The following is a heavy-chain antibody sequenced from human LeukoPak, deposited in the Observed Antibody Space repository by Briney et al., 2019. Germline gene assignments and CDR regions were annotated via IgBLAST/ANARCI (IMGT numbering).Heavy chain of an antibody. Sequence: NPSETLSLTCTVSGGSISSGDYYWSWIRQPPGKGLEWIGYIYYSGSTYYNPSLKSRVTISVDTSKNQFSLKLSSVTAADTAVYYCAKENLSSGWTFWGQGTLVTVSS. V-gene: IGHV4-30-4*01. CDR3: AKENLSSGWTF. J-gene: IGHJ4*02. CDR2: IYYSGST. D-gene: IGHD6-19*01. CDR1: GGSISSGDYY.